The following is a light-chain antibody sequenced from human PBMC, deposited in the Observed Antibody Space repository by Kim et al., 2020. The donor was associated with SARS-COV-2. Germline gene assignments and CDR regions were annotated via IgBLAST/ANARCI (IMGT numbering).Light chain of an antibody. V-gene: IGLV3-1*01. CDR3: QAWDSSTVV. J-gene: IGLJ2*01. CDR1: KLGDKY. Sequence: SYELTQPPSVSVSPGQTASITCSGDKLGDKYACWYQQKPGQSPVLVIYQDSKRPSGIPERFSGSNSGNTATLTISVTHAMDEADYYCQAWDSSTVVFGGG. CDR2: QDS.